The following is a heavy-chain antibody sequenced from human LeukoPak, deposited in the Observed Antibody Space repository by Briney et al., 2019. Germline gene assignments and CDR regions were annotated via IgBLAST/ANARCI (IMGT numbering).Heavy chain of an antibody. Sequence: PSETLSLTCAVSGGSISTYCWSWIRQPPGKGLEWIGYIFYSGSTNHNPSLKSRVTISVDTSKNQFSLKLSSVTAADTAVYYCVRSDDFWSGYYGYWGQGTLVTVSS. CDR2: IFYSGST. J-gene: IGHJ4*02. CDR1: GGSISTYC. D-gene: IGHD3-3*01. CDR3: VRSDDFWSGYYGY. V-gene: IGHV4-59*01.